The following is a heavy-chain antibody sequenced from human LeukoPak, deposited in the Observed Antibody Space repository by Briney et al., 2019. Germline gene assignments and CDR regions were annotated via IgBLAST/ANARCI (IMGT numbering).Heavy chain of an antibody. CDR1: GGSISSYY. D-gene: IGHD6-19*01. Sequence: SETLSLTCTVSGGSISSYYWSWIRQPPGKRLEWIGYIYYSGSTNYNPSLKSRVTISVDTSKNQFSLKLSSVTAADTAVYYCARGNVSWQWLVNYYYYYMDVWGKGTTVTVSS. V-gene: IGHV4-59*12. J-gene: IGHJ6*03. CDR2: IYYSGST. CDR3: ARGNVSWQWLVNYYYYYMDV.